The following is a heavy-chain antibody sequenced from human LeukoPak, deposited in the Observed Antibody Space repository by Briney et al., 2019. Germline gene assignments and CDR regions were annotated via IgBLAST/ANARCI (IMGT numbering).Heavy chain of an antibody. Sequence: PSQTLSLTCTVSGGSISSGGYYWSWIRQPPGKSLEWIGYIYHSGSTYYNPSLMSRVTISVDRSKNQFSLKLSSVTAADTAVYYCARGIAAAGTGGDYWGQGTLVTVSS. CDR3: ARGIAAAGTGGDY. J-gene: IGHJ4*02. CDR1: GGSISSGGYY. V-gene: IGHV4-30-2*01. CDR2: IYHSGST. D-gene: IGHD6-13*01.